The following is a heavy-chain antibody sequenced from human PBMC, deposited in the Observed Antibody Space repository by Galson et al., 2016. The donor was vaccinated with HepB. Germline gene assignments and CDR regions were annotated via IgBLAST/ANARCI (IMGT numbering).Heavy chain of an antibody. CDR1: GFSFSTYR. V-gene: IGHV3-74*01. CDR3: AREDQTSDAFDI. CDR2: ITSDETTT. J-gene: IGHJ3*02. Sequence: SLRLSCAASGFSFSTYRMHWVRQAPGKGLVWVSLITSDETTTTYADTVQGRFAISRDNAKNTLFLEMNSLRADDTAFYYCAREDQTSDAFDIWGQGTMVTFSS.